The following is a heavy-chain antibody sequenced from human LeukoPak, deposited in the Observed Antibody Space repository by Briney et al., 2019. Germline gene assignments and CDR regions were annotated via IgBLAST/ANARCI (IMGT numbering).Heavy chain of an antibody. D-gene: IGHD3-22*01. CDR1: GGSISSYY. CDR2: INHSGST. J-gene: IGHJ4*02. V-gene: IGHV4-34*01. Sequence: SETLSLTCTVSGGSISSYYWSWIRQPPGKGLEWIGEINHSGSTNYNPSLKSRVTISVDTSKNQFSLKLSSVTAADTAVYYCARGVGTYSSGYYYYDYFDYWGQGTLVTVSS. CDR3: ARGVGTYSSGYYYYDYFDY.